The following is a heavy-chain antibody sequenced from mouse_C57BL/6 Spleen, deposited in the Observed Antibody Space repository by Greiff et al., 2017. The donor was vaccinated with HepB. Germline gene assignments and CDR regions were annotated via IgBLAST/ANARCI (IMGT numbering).Heavy chain of an antibody. D-gene: IGHD1-1*01. CDR1: GYTFTSYW. J-gene: IGHJ4*01. Sequence: VQLQQPGAELVMPGASVKLSCKASGYTFTSYWMHWVKQRPGQGLEWIGEIDPSDSYTNYNQKFKGKSTLTVDKSSSTAYMQLSSLTSEDSAVYYCARPYYGSSSDYAMDYWGQGTSVTVSS. CDR2: IDPSDSYT. CDR3: ARPYYGSSSDYAMDY. V-gene: IGHV1-69*01.